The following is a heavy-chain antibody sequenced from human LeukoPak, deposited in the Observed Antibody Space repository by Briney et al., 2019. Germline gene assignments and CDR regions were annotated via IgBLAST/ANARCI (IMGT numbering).Heavy chain of an antibody. CDR1: GGSFSGYY. Sequence: SETLSLTCAVYGGSFSGYYCSWIRQPPGKGLEWIGEINHSGSTNYNPSLKSRVTISVDTSKNQFSLKLSSVTAADTAVYYCARGRDDYVWGSYRYTHDYWGQGNLVTVSS. CDR3: ARGRDDYVWGSYRYTHDY. J-gene: IGHJ4*02. V-gene: IGHV4-34*01. CDR2: INHSGST. D-gene: IGHD3-16*02.